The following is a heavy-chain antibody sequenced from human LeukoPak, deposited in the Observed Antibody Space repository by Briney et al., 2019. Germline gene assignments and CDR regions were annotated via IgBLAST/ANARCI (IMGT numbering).Heavy chain of an antibody. D-gene: IGHD2-21*02. CDR2: IYTSGST. J-gene: IGHJ4*02. Sequence: SETLSLTCTVSGGSISSYYWSWIRQPAGKGLEWIGRIYTSGSTNYNPSLKSRVTMSVDTSKNQFSLKLSSVTAADTAVYYCARETPYCGGDCYSAQFDYWGQGTLATVSS. CDR1: GGSISSYY. V-gene: IGHV4-4*07. CDR3: ARETPYCGGDCYSAQFDY.